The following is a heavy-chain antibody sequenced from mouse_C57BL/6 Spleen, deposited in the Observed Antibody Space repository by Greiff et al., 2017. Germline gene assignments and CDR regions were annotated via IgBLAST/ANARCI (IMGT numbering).Heavy chain of an antibody. Sequence: QVQLQQPGAELVMPGASVKLSCKASGYTFTSYWMHWVKQRPGQGLEWIGEIDPSDSYTNYNQKFKGKSTLTVDKSSSTAYMQLSSLTSEDSAVYYCARDDSNYRFAYWGQGTLVTVSA. V-gene: IGHV1-69*01. CDR2: IDPSDSYT. J-gene: IGHJ3*01. D-gene: IGHD2-5*01. CDR3: ARDDSNYRFAY. CDR1: GYTFTSYW.